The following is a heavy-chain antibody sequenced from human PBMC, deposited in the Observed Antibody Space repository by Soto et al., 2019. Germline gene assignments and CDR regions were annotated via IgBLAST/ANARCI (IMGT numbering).Heavy chain of an antibody. D-gene: IGHD3-10*01. J-gene: IGHJ4*02. V-gene: IGHV4-59*01. CDR1: GGSISSDY. Sequence: SETLSLTCTVSGGSISSDYWSWIRQSPGKGLEWIGYISYSGSTKYSPSLKSRVTISRDTSKNQFSLKLTSVTAADTAIYYCERDSYYTSGSYFNSWGQGALVTVSS. CDR3: ERDSYYTSGSYFNS. CDR2: ISYSGST.